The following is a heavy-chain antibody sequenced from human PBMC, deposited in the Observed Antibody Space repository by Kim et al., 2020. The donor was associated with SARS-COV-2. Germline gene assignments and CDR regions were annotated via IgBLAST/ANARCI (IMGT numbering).Heavy chain of an antibody. CDR2: ISYIGTI. Sequence: SETLSLTCIVSGGSISSTAYYWGWIRQPPGKGLEWVGSISYIGTINQNPSLKSRVTISEDTSKNHFSLKLNSVTAADTAVYYCARSPTSYEGNAFDIWGQGTMVTVSS. V-gene: IGHV4-39*02. CDR3: ARSPTSYEGNAFDI. CDR1: GGSISSTAYY. D-gene: IGHD3-3*01. J-gene: IGHJ3*02.